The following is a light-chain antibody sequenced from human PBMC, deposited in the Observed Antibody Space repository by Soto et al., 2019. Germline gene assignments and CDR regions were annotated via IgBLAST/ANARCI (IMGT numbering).Light chain of an antibody. J-gene: IGKJ2*01. CDR3: HQYGLSPRHP. CDR1: QSVNSNY. CDR2: GAS. Sequence: EIVLTQSPGTLSLSPGESAILSCRASQSVNSNYLAWYQQKPGQAPRLLIYGASSRATGVPNRFSGSGSGTDFTLTISSLEPEDFAVYYCHQYGLSPRHPFGQGTKLEIE. V-gene: IGKV3-20*01.